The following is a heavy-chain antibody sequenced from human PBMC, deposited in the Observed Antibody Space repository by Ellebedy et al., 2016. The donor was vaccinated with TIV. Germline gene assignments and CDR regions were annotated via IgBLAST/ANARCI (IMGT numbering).Heavy chain of an antibody. D-gene: IGHD4-17*01. CDR2: IRGDSEK. CDR3: ARRGSYGDYAVQVNPWFDP. J-gene: IGHJ5*02. CDR1: GFSFRSYW. V-gene: IGHV3-7*01. Sequence: PSETLSLTCEAFGFSFRSYWMSWVRQAPGKGLEWVANIRGDSEKYYVDSVKGRFTISRDNGKNSLYLQMHSLRPEDTAVYYCARRGSYGDYAVQVNPWFDPWGQGTLVTVSS.